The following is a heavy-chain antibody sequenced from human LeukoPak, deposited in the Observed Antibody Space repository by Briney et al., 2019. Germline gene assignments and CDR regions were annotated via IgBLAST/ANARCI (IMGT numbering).Heavy chain of an antibody. J-gene: IGHJ4*02. D-gene: IGHD6-6*01. V-gene: IGHV5-51*01. Sequence: GESLKISCKGSGFTFSSYWIGWVRQMPGKGLEWIGIIYPGDSDTRYSPSFQGQVTISADNSITTAYLQWSSLKASDTAMYYCARSAAARRGVSFDYWGQGTLVTISS. CDR3: ARSAAARRGVSFDY. CDR2: IYPGDSDT. CDR1: GFTFSSYW.